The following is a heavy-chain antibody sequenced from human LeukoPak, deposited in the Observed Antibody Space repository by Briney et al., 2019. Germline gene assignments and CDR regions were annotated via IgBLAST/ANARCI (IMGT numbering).Heavy chain of an antibody. D-gene: IGHD3-22*01. J-gene: IGHJ4*02. Sequence: GGSLRLSCAASGFTFSNAWMSWVRQAPGKGLEWVGRIKSKTDGGTTDYAAPVKGRFTISRDDSKNALYLQMNSLKTEDTAVYYCTTLIQYYYDSSGYYDGNYWGQGTLVTASS. CDR1: GFTFSNAW. CDR2: IKSKTDGGTT. CDR3: TTLIQYYYDSSGYYDGNY. V-gene: IGHV3-15*01.